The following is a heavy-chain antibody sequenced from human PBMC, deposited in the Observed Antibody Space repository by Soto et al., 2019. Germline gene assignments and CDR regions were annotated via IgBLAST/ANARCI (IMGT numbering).Heavy chain of an antibody. D-gene: IGHD3-10*01. CDR1: DGSISSYY. J-gene: IGHJ4*02. CDR3: ARSWGGYFEF. Sequence: VQLQESGPGLVKPSETLSLTCTVSDGSISSYYWSWIRQPPGKGLEWIGSIYYSGSTNYNPSLKSRVTISVDTSRNQFSLKLSSVTAADTAVYYCARSWGGYFEFWGQGTLVSVSS. CDR2: IYYSGST. V-gene: IGHV4-59*08.